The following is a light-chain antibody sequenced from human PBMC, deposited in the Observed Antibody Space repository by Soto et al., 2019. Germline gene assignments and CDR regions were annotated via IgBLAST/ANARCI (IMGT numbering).Light chain of an antibody. J-gene: IGLJ2*01. Sequence: QSALTQPASVSGSPGQSITISCTGTSSDVGGYNYVSWYQQYPGTAPKLMIYAVSHRPSGVSNRFSGSKSGNTASLTISVLQPGDEADYYCTSYTSSATRVFGGGTKLTVL. CDR1: SSDVGGYNY. CDR2: AVS. V-gene: IGLV2-14*01. CDR3: TSYTSSATRV.